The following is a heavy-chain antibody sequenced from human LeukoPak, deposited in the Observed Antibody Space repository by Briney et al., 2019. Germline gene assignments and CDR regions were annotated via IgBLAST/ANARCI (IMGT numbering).Heavy chain of an antibody. D-gene: IGHD5-12*01. Sequence: GESLRISCKGSGYSFPSYWITWVRQMPGKGLEWMGRIDPSDSYTNYSPSFQGHVTISADKSISTAYLQWSSLKASDTAMYYCARSYSGYDYLDFWGQGTLVTVSS. CDR3: ARSYSGYDYLDF. CDR2: IDPSDSYT. CDR1: GYSFPSYW. V-gene: IGHV5-10-1*01. J-gene: IGHJ4*02.